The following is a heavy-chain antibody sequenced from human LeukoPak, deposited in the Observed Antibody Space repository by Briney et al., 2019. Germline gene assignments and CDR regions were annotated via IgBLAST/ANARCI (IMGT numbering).Heavy chain of an antibody. J-gene: IGHJ4*02. CDR3: ATTNDGGGYQWGDFFDF. D-gene: IGHD3-22*01. V-gene: IGHV1-69*04. CDR2: IIPNLGTT. CDR1: GGTSNSHA. Sequence: ASVKVSCKASGGTSNSHAISWMRQAPGQGLEWMGRIIPNLGTTNRAQNFQDRVTLTADKSTNTAYMELTSLTSDDTAVYYCATTNDGGGYQWGDFFDFWGQGTLVTVSS.